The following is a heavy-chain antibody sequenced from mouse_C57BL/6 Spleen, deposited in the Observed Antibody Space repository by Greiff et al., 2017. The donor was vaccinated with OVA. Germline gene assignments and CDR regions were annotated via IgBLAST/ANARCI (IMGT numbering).Heavy chain of an antibody. D-gene: IGHD2-2*01. CDR2: INTGSGGT. Sequence: VQLQQSGAELVRPGTSVKVSCKASGYAFTHYLIEWVKQRPGQGLEWIGVINTGSGGTNYNEKFKGQATLTAAQSSSTAYMQLSSLTSEDSAVYFCARSYGYDVAWFAYWGQGTLVTVSA. CDR3: ARSYGYDVAWFAY. CDR1: GYAFTHYL. V-gene: IGHV1-54*01. J-gene: IGHJ3*01.